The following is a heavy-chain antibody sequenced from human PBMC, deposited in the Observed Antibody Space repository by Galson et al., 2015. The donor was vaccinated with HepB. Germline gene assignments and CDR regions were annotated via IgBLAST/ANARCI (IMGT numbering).Heavy chain of an antibody. CDR1: GGTFSSYA. D-gene: IGHD3-22*01. Sequence: SVKVSCKASGGTFSSYAISWVRQAPGQGLEWMGGIIPIFGTANYAQKFQGRVTITADESTSTAYMELSSLRSEDTAVYYCARPRGYYDSSGYYYDYWGQGTLVTVSS. J-gene: IGHJ4*02. V-gene: IGHV1-69*13. CDR2: IIPIFGTA. CDR3: ARPRGYYDSSGYYYDY.